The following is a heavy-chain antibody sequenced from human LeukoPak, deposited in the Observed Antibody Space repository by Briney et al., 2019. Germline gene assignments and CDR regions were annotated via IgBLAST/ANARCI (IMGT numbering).Heavy chain of an antibody. CDR1: GGSISSGGYY. CDR2: IYYSGST. CDR3: ARQWRIVRGGTYCYYMDV. Sequence: SETLSLTCTVSGGSISSGGYYWSWIRQHPGKGLEWIGYIYYSGSTYYNPSLKSRVTISVDMSKNQFSLKLSSVTAADTAVYYCARQWRIVRGGTYCYYMDVWGKGTTVTVSS. J-gene: IGHJ6*03. V-gene: IGHV4-31*03. D-gene: IGHD1-26*01.